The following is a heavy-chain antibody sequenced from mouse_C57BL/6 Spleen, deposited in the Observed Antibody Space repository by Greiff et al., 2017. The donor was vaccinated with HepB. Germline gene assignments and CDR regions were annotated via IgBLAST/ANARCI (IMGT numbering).Heavy chain of an antibody. CDR1: GYAFSSSW. CDR2: IYPGDGDT. D-gene: IGHD2-2*01. J-gene: IGHJ4*01. Sequence: VKLKESGPELVKPGASVKISCKASGYAFSSSWMNWVKQRPGKGLEWIGRIYPGDGDTNYNGKFKGKATLTADKSSSTAYMQISSLTSEDSAVYFCARVGGYEDYAMDYWGQGTSVTVSS. CDR3: ARVGGYEDYAMDY. V-gene: IGHV1-82*01.